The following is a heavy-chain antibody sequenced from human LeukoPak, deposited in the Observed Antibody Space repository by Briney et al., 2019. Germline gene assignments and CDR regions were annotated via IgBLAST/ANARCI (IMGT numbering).Heavy chain of an antibody. CDR1: GGSISSYY. Sequence: SETLSLTCTVSGGSISSYYWSWIRQPAGKGLEWIGRIYTSGSTNYNPSLKSRVTMSVDTSKNQFSLKLSSVTAADTAVYYCARILGYDSSGYPNWYFDLWGRGTLVTVSS. V-gene: IGHV4-4*07. CDR2: IYTSGST. D-gene: IGHD3-22*01. J-gene: IGHJ2*01. CDR3: ARILGYDSSGYPNWYFDL.